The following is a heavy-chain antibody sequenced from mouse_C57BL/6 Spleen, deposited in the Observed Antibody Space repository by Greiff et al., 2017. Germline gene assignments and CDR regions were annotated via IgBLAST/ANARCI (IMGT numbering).Heavy chain of an antibody. CDR2: INPYNGGT. CDR3: ARGGYYDYDRGYFDY. D-gene: IGHD2-4*01. CDR1: GYTFTDYY. V-gene: IGHV1-19*01. J-gene: IGHJ2*01. Sequence: VQLQQSGPVLVKPGASVKMSCKASGYTFTDYYMNWVKQSHGKSLEWIGVINPYNGGTSYNQKFKGKATLTVDKSSSTAYMELNSLTSEDSAVYYCARGGYYDYDRGYFDYWGQGTTLTVSS.